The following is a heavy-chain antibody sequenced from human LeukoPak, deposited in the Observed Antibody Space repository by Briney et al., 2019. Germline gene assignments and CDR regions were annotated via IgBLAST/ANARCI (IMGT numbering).Heavy chain of an antibody. CDR2: IYYSGST. D-gene: IGHD2-2*03. CDR1: GGSISSYY. Sequence: SETLSLTCTVSGGSISSYYWSWIRQPPGKGLEWIGYIYYSGSTNYNPSLKSRVTISVDTSKNQFSLKLSSVTAADTAVYYRARVSVGYCSSTSCYSTRPLNWFDPWGQGTLITVSS. CDR3: ARVSVGYCSSTSCYSTRPLNWFDP. V-gene: IGHV4-59*01. J-gene: IGHJ5*02.